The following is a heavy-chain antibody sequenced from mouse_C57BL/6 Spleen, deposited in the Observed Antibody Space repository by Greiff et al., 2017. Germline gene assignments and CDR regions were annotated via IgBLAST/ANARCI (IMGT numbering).Heavy chain of an antibody. D-gene: IGHD1-1*01. V-gene: IGHV1-50*01. J-gene: IGHJ2*01. CDR2: IDPSDSYT. CDR1: GYTFTSYW. CDR3: ARELLRYYFDY. Sequence: QVQLQQPGAELVKPGASVKLSCKASGYTFTSYWMQWVKQRPGQGLEWIGEIDPSDSYTNYNQKFKGKATLTVDTSSSTAYLHLSSLTSEDSADYYCARELLRYYFDYWGQGTTLTVSS.